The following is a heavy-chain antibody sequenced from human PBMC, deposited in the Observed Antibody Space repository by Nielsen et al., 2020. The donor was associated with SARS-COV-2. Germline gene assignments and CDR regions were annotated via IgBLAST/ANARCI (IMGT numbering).Heavy chain of an antibody. CDR1: GGSISSGDYY. D-gene: IGHD4-17*01. V-gene: IGHV4-30-4*01. CDR2: IYYSGST. J-gene: IGHJ4*02. CDR3: ARHDYGDYVDY. Sequence: SETLSLTCTVSGGSISSGDYYWSWIRQPPGKGLEWIGYIYYSGSTYYDPSLKSRVTISVDTSKNQFSLKLSSVTAADTAVYYCARHDYGDYVDYWGQGTLVTVSS.